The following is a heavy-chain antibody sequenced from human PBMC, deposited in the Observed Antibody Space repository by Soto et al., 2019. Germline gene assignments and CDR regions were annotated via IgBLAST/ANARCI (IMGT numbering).Heavy chain of an antibody. V-gene: IGHV3-30*04. Sequence: LSLTCAASGFTFSSYAMHWVRQAPGKGLEWVAVISYDGSNKYYADSVKGRFTISRDNSKNTLYLQMNSLRAEDTAVYYCARGPDSSSYYFDYWGQGTLVTVSS. CDR3: ARGPDSSSYYFDY. J-gene: IGHJ4*02. CDR2: ISYDGSNK. D-gene: IGHD6-6*01. CDR1: GFTFSSYA.